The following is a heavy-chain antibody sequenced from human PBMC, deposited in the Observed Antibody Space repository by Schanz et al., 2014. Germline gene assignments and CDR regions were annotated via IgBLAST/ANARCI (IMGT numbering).Heavy chain of an antibody. Sequence: QVFLAESGGGVVQPGRSLRLSCAASGFTFSQYGMHWVRQAPGKGLEWVAVISYDGTNEYYAESVKGRFTISRDNAKNTFYLHMNSLRNEDTAVYFCAKDRGDVCSNEIFQYWGLGTLVTVSS. CDR2: ISYDGTNE. J-gene: IGHJ4*02. V-gene: IGHV3-30*18. CDR3: AKDRGDVCSNEIFQY. D-gene: IGHD3-10*01. CDR1: GFTFSQYG.